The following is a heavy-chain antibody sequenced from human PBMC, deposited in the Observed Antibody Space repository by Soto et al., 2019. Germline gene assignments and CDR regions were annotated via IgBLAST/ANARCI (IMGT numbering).Heavy chain of an antibody. V-gene: IGHV3-48*02. CDR3: ARSGVTTIDY. CDR1: GFTFSSYT. D-gene: IGHD2-21*02. J-gene: IGHJ4*02. CDR2: ISTSSNTI. Sequence: EVQLVESGGGLGQPGGSLRLSCAASGFTFSSYTMNWVRQAPGKGLEWVSYISTSSNTIYYADSVKGRFTISRDNAKNSLYLQMNSLRHEDTAMYYCARSGVTTIDYWGQGTLVIVSS.